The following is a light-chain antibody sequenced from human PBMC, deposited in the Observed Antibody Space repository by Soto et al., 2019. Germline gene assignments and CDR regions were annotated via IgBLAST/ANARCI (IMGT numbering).Light chain of an antibody. Sequence: DIQLTQSPSFLSASVGDRVTITCRASLGISSYLAWYQQKPGKAPKVLIYAASTLQSGVPSRFSGSGSGTEFTLTISSLQPEDFATYYCQQVNSYPLTFGPGTKVDIK. CDR3: QQVNSYPLT. V-gene: IGKV1-9*01. CDR2: AAS. J-gene: IGKJ3*01. CDR1: LGISSY.